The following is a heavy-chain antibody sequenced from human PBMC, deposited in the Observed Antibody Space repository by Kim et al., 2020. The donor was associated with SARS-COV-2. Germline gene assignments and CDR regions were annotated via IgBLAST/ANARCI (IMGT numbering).Heavy chain of an antibody. D-gene: IGHD2-2*02. CDR3: ARWGDCSSTSCYTSFRFAERKDAFDI. CDR1: GFTFSSYE. CDR2: ISSSGSTI. Sequence: GVSLRLSCAASGFTFSSYEMNWVRQAPGKGLEWVSYISSSGSTIYYADSVKGRFTISRDNAKNSLYLQMNSLRAEDTAVYYCARWGDCSSTSCYTSFRFAERKDAFDIWGQGTMVTVSS. J-gene: IGHJ3*02. V-gene: IGHV3-48*03.